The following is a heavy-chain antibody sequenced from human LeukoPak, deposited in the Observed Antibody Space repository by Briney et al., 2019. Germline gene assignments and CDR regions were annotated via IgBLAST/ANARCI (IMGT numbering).Heavy chain of an antibody. J-gene: IGHJ4*02. V-gene: IGHV3-53*01. CDR1: GFTVSNHY. CDR3: AGGKTSQQQTFDY. D-gene: IGHD6-13*01. CDR2: IYTDGRI. Sequence: PGGSLRLSCAASGFTVSNHYMTWVRLAPGKGLEWVSLIYTDGRIDYADSVKGRFTISRDNSKNGLHLQMNSLRVEDTAIYFCAGGKTSQQQTFDYWAQGTLVTVS.